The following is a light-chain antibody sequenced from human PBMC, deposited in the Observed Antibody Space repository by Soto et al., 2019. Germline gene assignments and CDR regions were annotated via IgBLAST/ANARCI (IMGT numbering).Light chain of an antibody. V-gene: IGLV2-14*03. CDR3: SSYTSSSAVL. J-gene: IGLJ3*02. Sequence: QSVLTQPASVSGSPGQSITISCAGASSDVGVYNYVSWYHQHPGRAPKLMIYDVSNRPSGISNRFSGSKSGNTASLTISGLQAEDEGDYYCSSYTSSSAVLFGGGTKVTVL. CDR1: SSDVGVYNY. CDR2: DVS.